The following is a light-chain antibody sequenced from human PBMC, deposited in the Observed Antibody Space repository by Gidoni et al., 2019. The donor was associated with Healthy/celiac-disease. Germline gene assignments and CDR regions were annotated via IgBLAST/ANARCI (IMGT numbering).Light chain of an antibody. Sequence: DILMTQSPDSLAVSLGERATINCKSSQSVLYSSNNNNYLAWYQQKPGQPPKLLIYWASTRESGVPDRFSGSGSGTDFTLTISSLQAEDVTVYYCQQYYSTLFTFGPGTKVDIK. CDR2: WAS. J-gene: IGKJ3*01. CDR1: QSVLYSSNNNNY. CDR3: QQYYSTLFT. V-gene: IGKV4-1*01.